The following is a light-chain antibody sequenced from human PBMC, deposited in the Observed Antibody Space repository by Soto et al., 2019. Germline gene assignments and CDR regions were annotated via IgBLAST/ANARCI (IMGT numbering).Light chain of an antibody. CDR2: GAS. Sequence: QLTQSPSSLSASVGVQVTITCRASQGISSNLAWYQQKPGRAPKLLIVGASTLQSGVPSRFSGSGSGTEFTLTISSLQPDDFATYDCQQDYISPRTFGQGTKVDIK. V-gene: IGKV1-9*01. CDR1: QGISSN. J-gene: IGKJ1*01. CDR3: QQDYISPRT.